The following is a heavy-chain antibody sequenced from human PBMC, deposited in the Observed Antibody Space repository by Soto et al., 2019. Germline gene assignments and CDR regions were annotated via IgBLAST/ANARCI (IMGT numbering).Heavy chain of an antibody. J-gene: IGHJ5*01. CDR3: ARVRQGCSANNCYFDP. Sequence: QVHLQESGPGLVAPSGTLSLTCTLSGGSVRAPDWWNWVRQSPDKGLEWIAEAHTSRHSNYNPSLRSRVSVSIDSSKDQFYLNLNSVTAADTAIYYCARVRQGCSANNCYFDPWGQGTQVTISS. V-gene: IGHV4-4*02. CDR1: GGSVRAPDW. D-gene: IGHD1-1*01. CDR2: AHTSRHS.